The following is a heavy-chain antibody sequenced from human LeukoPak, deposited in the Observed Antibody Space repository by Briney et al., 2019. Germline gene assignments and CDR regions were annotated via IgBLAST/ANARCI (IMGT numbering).Heavy chain of an antibody. Sequence: PGGSLRLSCAASGCTFDDYAMHWVRQAPGKGLEWVSGISWNSGSIGYADSVKGRFTISRDNAKNSLYLQMNSLRAEDTALYYCAKSVAAAGVIDYWGQGTLVTVSS. CDR3: AKSVAAAGVIDY. CDR2: ISWNSGSI. D-gene: IGHD6-13*01. V-gene: IGHV3-9*01. J-gene: IGHJ4*02. CDR1: GCTFDDYA.